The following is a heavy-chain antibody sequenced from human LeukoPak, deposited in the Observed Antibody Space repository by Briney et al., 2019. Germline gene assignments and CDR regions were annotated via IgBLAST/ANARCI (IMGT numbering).Heavy chain of an antibody. J-gene: IGHJ4*02. CDR3: ARGRIAAAGPIDY. CDR1: GFTFSDHY. Sequence: AGGSLRLSCAASGFTFSDHYMSWIRQAPGQGLEWISYISSSSSYTNYADSVKGRFTMSRDNAKNSLYLQMNSLRVEDTAVYYCARGRIAAAGPIDYWGQGTLVTVSS. V-gene: IGHV3-11*05. D-gene: IGHD6-13*01. CDR2: ISSSSSYT.